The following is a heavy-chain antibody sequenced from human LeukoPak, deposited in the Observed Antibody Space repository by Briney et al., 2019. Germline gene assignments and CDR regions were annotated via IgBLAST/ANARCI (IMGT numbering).Heavy chain of an antibody. D-gene: IGHD3-16*01. V-gene: IGHV4-4*07. Sequence: ASETLSLTRSVSGVSISSYYWTWIRQPAGKGLEWIGRMYIGGTRNYNPSLKSRVTMSIDTSKNQFSLKLSSVTAADTAVYYCARGLPRENSYAYGFGFDPWGQGTLVTVSS. CDR3: ARGLPRENSYAYGFGFDP. CDR1: GVSISSYY. J-gene: IGHJ5*02. CDR2: MYIGGTR.